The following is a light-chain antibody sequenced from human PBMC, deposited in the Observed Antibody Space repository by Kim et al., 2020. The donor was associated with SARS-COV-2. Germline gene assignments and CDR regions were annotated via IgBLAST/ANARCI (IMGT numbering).Light chain of an antibody. CDR2: SNN. Sequence: QRVTISCSGSVSNIGSNTVNWFHQLPGTAPKLLIYSNNQRPSGVPDRFSGSKSGTSASLAISGLQSEDEADYYCATWDDSLNGWVFGGGTKLTVL. CDR1: VSNIGSNT. J-gene: IGLJ3*02. V-gene: IGLV1-44*01. CDR3: ATWDDSLNGWV.